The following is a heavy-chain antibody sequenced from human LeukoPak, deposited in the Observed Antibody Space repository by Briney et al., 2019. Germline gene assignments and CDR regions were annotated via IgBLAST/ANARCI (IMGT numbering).Heavy chain of an antibody. J-gene: IGHJ6*03. CDR2: ISSSGSTI. V-gene: IGHV3-11*04. CDR3: ARKHPTPHYYSYYYMDV. Sequence: GGSLRLSCAASGFTFSDYYMSWIRQAPGKGLEWVSYISSSGSTIYYADSVKGRFTISRDNAKNSLYLQMNSLRAEDTAVYYCARKHPTPHYYSYYYMDVWGKGTTVTVSS. D-gene: IGHD4-23*01. CDR1: GFTFSDYY.